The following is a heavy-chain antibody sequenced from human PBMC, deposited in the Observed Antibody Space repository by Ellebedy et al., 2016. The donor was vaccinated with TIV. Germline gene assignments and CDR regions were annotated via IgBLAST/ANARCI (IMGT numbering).Heavy chain of an antibody. Sequence: ASVKVSCKTSGYTFTSYGISWVRQAPGQGLEWMGRIIPILGRPDYAQNFQGQATIYADKSTGTPYLELSPLRSEDTAVYYCATDSRYSYGYRFNFWGQGTLVIVSS. CDR1: GYTFTSYG. CDR3: ATDSRYSYGYRFNF. CDR2: IIPILGRP. J-gene: IGHJ4*02. D-gene: IGHD5-18*01. V-gene: IGHV1-69*04.